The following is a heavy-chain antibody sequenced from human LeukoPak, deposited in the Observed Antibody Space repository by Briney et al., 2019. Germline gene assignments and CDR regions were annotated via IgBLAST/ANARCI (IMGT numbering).Heavy chain of an antibody. J-gene: IGHJ4*02. CDR3: ARDRGDYYDSSGYYAN. CDR2: IYYSGST. V-gene: IGHV4-59*12. CDR1: GGSISSYY. D-gene: IGHD3-22*01. Sequence: SETLSLTCTVSGGSISSYYWSWIRQPPGKGLEWIGYIYYSGSTNYNPSLKSRVTISVDRSKNQFSLKLSSVTAADTAVYYCARDRGDYYDSSGYYANWGQGTLVTVSS.